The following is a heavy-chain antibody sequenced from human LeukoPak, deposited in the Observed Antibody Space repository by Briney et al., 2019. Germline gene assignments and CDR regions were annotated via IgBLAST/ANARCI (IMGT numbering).Heavy chain of an antibody. Sequence: GGSLRLSCGGSGLRFRAYYMDWVRQAPGKGLEWVADIRGDGSETFYADSVRGRFTISRDNAKNSLYLQMNSLRAEDTAVYYCARDLFDTVTTGYFDYWGQGTLVTVSS. CDR3: ARDLFDTVTTGYFDY. V-gene: IGHV3-7*01. CDR1: GLRFRAYY. D-gene: IGHD4-17*01. J-gene: IGHJ4*02. CDR2: IRGDGSET.